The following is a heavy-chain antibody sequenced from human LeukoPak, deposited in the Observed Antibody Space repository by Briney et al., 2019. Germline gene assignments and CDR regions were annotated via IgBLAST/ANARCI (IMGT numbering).Heavy chain of an antibody. CDR3: ARYRYSSGWYKDY. V-gene: IGHV3-48*01. J-gene: IGHJ4*02. D-gene: IGHD6-19*01. CDR2: ISGSSGII. Sequence: GGSLRLSCAASGFTFNTYTMNWVRQAPGKGLEWVSYISGSSGIIDYADSVRGRFTIPRDNAKNSLYLQMNSLRAEDTAVYYCARYRYSSGWYKDYWGQGTLVTVSS. CDR1: GFTFNTYT.